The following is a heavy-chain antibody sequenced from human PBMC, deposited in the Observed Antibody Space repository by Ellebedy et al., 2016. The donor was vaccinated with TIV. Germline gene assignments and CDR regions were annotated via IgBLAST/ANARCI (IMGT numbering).Heavy chain of an antibody. Sequence: PGGSLRLSCAASGFTFSNAWMNRVRQAPGKGLEWVGRIKSKTDGGTTDYAAPVKGRFTISRDDSKNTLYLQMNSLKTEDTAVYYCTTGWSENTAMVTYFDYWGQGTLVTVSS. J-gene: IGHJ4*02. D-gene: IGHD5-18*01. CDR3: TTGWSENTAMVTYFDY. CDR2: IKSKTDGGTT. CDR1: GFTFSNAW. V-gene: IGHV3-15*07.